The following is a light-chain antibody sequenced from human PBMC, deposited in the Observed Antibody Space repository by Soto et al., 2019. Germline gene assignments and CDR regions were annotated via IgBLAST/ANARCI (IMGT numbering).Light chain of an antibody. J-gene: IGKJ1*01. CDR1: QTISSW. Sequence: DIQMTQSPSTLSASVGDRVTITCRASQTISSWLAWYQQKPGKAPKLLIYDVSTLGSGVPSRFSGSGSGTDFTLTISSLQPDDFATYYCQQSSAFWTFGQGTKVDIK. CDR2: DVS. CDR3: QQSSAFWT. V-gene: IGKV1-5*01.